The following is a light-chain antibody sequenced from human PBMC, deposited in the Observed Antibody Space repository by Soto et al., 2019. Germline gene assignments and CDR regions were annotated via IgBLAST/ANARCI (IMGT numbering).Light chain of an antibody. V-gene: IGKV3-20*01. CDR3: QQYGSSSWT. Sequence: EVVVTQSPATLSVSPGERATLSCRASQTVTSTYLAWYQQKPGQAPRLLIYGASSRATGIPDRFSGSGSGTDFTLTISRLEPEDFAVYYCQQYGSSSWTFGQGTKV. CDR1: QTVTSTY. J-gene: IGKJ1*01. CDR2: GAS.